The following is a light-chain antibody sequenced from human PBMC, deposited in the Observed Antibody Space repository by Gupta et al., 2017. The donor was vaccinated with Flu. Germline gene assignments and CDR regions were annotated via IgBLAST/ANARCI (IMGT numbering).Light chain of an antibody. J-gene: IGLJ2*01. CDR2: DVN. CDR1: SSDGGAYDY. CDR3: NSYGDTTF. V-gene: IGLV2-11*01. Sequence: GQSVAISCTGTSSDGGAYDYVSWYQPHQGHAPKLIIYDVNTRPSGVPYRFTGSNSGNTVSMTISGLQPEDESYYHCNSYGDTTFFGGGTRLTVL.